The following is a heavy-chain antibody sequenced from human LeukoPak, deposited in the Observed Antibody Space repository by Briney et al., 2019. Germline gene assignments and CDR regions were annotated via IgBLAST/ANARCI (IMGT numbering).Heavy chain of an antibody. J-gene: IGHJ3*02. D-gene: IGHD3-22*01. CDR2: IYTHVNT. CDR1: GGYISSYY. V-gene: IGHV4-4*07. Sequence: SETLSLTCTVSGGYISSYYWRWIRQPAGKGREWIGRIYTHVNTNYHPSPKSRVTMSVDTSQNQFSLKLGSVPAADTAVDYCARARYTYYYDSRGAFDIWGQGTMVTVSS. CDR3: ARARYTYYYDSRGAFDI.